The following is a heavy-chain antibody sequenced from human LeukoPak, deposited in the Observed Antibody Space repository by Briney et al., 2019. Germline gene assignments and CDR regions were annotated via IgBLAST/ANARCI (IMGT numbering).Heavy chain of an antibody. Sequence: GGSLRLSCAASGFTFSSYSMNWVRQAPGKGLEWVSSISNSGTYVYYADSVKGRFNISRDNAKNSLYVQMSSLRAEDTAVYYCARGDRLGYCTNGVCYPTDYWGQGTLVTVSS. CDR1: GFTFSSYS. J-gene: IGHJ4*02. D-gene: IGHD2-8*01. CDR2: ISNSGTYV. CDR3: ARGDRLGYCTNGVCYPTDY. V-gene: IGHV3-21*06.